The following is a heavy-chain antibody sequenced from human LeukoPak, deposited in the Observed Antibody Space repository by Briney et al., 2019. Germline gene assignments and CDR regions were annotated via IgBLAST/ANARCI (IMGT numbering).Heavy chain of an antibody. D-gene: IGHD3-3*01. CDR3: AKSPGGFLEWLFDY. CDR1: GFTFSSYA. CDR2: IRYDGSNK. Sequence: GGSLRLSCAASGFTFSSYAMSWVRQAPGKGLEWVAFIRYDGSNKYYADSVKGRFTISRDNSKNTLYLQMNSLRAEDTAVYYCAKSPGGFLEWLFDYWGQGTLVTVSS. V-gene: IGHV3-30*02. J-gene: IGHJ4*02.